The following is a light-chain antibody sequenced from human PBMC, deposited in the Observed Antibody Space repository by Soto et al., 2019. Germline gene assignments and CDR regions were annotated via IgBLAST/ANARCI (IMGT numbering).Light chain of an antibody. CDR3: QQYYSTPWT. CDR2: WAS. CDR1: QNVLYSSNNKNY. Sequence: DIVMTQSPDSLAVSLGERATINCKSSQNVLYSSNNKNYLAWYQQKPGQPPKLLIYWASTRESGVPDRFSGSGSGTDFTHTISSLQAEDVAVYYCQQYYSTPWTFGQGTKVEIK. J-gene: IGKJ1*01. V-gene: IGKV4-1*01.